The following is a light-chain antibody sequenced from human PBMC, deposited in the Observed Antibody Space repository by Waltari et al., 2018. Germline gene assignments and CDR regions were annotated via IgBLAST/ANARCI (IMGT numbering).Light chain of an antibody. CDR3: NSRDSSDNHVV. V-gene: IGLV3-19*01. CDR1: SLRRYY. CDR2: GKS. Sequence: SSELTQDPAVSVALGQTVRITCQGDSLRRYYASWYQQKPGQAPVLVIYGKSNRPSGIPDRFSGSSSGNTASLTITGAQAEDEADYYCNSRDSSDNHVVFGGGTKLTVL. J-gene: IGLJ2*01.